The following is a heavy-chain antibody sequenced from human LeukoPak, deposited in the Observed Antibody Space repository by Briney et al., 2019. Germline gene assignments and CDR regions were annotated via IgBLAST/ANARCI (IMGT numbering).Heavy chain of an antibody. CDR3: ARGGWSLDY. Sequence: KPSETLSLTCTVSGGSISSYYWSWIQHPPGKGLEWVGYIYYSGSTSYNPSLKSRVTISVDTSKNQFSLMLSSVTPADTAVYYCARGGWSLDYWGQGTLVTVSS. V-gene: IGHV4-59*01. CDR2: IYYSGST. D-gene: IGHD1-26*01. CDR1: GGSISSYY. J-gene: IGHJ4*02.